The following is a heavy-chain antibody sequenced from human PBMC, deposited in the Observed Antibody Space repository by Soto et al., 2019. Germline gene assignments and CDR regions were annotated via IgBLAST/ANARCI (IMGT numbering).Heavy chain of an antibody. CDR1: GFTFSTHA. V-gene: IGHV3-23*01. CDR2: IGSSDI. J-gene: IGHJ4*02. D-gene: IGHD2-21*01. CDR3: AKDAVYGEGLWPAGN. Sequence: PGGSLRLSCAAAGFTFSTHAVSWVRQAPGKGLEWVSTIGSSDIYYADSVKGRFTISRDNSKNILFLQMNSLRAEDTAIYYCAKDAVYGEGLWPAGNCGQGTLVTVSS.